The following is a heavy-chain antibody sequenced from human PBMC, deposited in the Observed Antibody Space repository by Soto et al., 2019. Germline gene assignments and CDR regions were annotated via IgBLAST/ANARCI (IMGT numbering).Heavy chain of an antibody. CDR2: VSGSGGST. J-gene: IGHJ4*02. Sequence: EVQLLESGGGLVQPGGSLRLSCAASGFTFSSFAMNWVRQAPGKGLEWVSGVSGSGGSTYYAASVKGRFTISRDKAKNTLDLQMNSLRAEDTAVYYCAKEHSGSYYGGADYWGQGTLVTVSS. CDR3: AKEHSGSYYGGADY. D-gene: IGHD1-26*01. V-gene: IGHV3-23*01. CDR1: GFTFSSFA.